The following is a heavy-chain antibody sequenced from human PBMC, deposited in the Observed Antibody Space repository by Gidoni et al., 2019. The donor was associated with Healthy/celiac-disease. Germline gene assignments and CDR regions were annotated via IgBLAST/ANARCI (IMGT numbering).Heavy chain of an antibody. CDR1: GFTFSSYS. CDR2: ISSSSSYI. CDR3: ARDGPIVGATLDY. Sequence: EVQLVESGGGMVKPGGSLRLSCAASGFTFSSYSMNWVRQAPGKGLEWVSSISSSSSYIYYADSVKGRFTISRDNAKNSLYLQMNSLRAEDTAVYYCARDGPIVGATLDYWGQGTLVTVSS. J-gene: IGHJ4*02. V-gene: IGHV3-21*01. D-gene: IGHD1-26*01.